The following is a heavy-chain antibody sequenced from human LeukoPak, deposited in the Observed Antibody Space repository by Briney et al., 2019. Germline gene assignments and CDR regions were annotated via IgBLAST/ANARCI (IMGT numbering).Heavy chain of an antibody. CDR2: ISGRGGST. J-gene: IGHJ4*02. CDR3: AKARGLAVEALDY. Sequence: GGSLRLSCAASGFTFMSYAMSWVRQAPGKGLEWVSAISGRGGSTYYADSVKGRFTISRDNSKNTLYLQMNSLRAEDTAVYYCAKARGLAVEALDYWGQGTLVTVSS. V-gene: IGHV3-23*01. CDR1: GFTFMSYA. D-gene: IGHD5-24*01.